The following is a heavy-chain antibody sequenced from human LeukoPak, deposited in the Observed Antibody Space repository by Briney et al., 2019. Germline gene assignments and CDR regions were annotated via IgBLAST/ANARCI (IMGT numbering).Heavy chain of an antibody. D-gene: IGHD5-24*01. CDR2: IGISSGNT. J-gene: IGHJ4*02. CDR3: ARDYKYAFDN. CDR1: GFTFSAYS. Sequence: GGSLRLSCAASGFTFSAYSMIWVRQAPGKGLEWISYIGISSGNTKYTDSVKGRFTISGDKAKNSLYLQMNSLRVDDTAVYYCARDYKYAFDNWGQGTLVTVSS. V-gene: IGHV3-48*01.